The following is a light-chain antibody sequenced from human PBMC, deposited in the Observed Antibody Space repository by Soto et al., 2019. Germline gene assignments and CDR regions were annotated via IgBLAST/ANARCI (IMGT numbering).Light chain of an antibody. CDR3: QQTYNPPPT. V-gene: IGKV1-39*01. CDR1: HSIDNY. CDR2: GAS. Sequence: DVQMTQSPSSLSAAAGDRVTITCRASHSIDNYLNWYQHRPGGSPKLLIFGASSLRRGVPSRFSGSGSGTEFTLTISGLQREDSATYYCQQTYNPPPTFGPGTKVAIK. J-gene: IGKJ1*01.